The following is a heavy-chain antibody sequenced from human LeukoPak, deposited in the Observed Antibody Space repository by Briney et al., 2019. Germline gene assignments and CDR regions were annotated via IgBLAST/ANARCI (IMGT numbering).Heavy chain of an antibody. Sequence: PSETLSLTCIVSGGSISSSSYYWGWIRQPPGKGLEWIGSIYYSGSNYYNPSLRGRSTISVDTPKNHFSLKLSAVTAADTAVFYWARITGTTGGVDYWGQGTLVTVSS. CDR1: GGSISSSSYY. D-gene: IGHD4-17*01. CDR2: IYYSGSN. CDR3: ARITGTTGGVDY. J-gene: IGHJ4*02. V-gene: IGHV4-39*02.